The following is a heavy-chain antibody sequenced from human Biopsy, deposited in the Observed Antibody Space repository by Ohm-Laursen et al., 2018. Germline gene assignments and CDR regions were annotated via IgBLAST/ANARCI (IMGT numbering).Heavy chain of an antibody. D-gene: IGHD1-1*01. Sequence: SLRLSYAASGFTASSYVMGWVRQAPGKGLECVPIISVNGHNINYADSVRGRFTISRDNAENTQYLQMNSLGVEDSAVYYCARDIYYITNWRAFDMWGQGTMVTVAS. J-gene: IGHJ3*02. CDR1: GFTASSYV. CDR2: ISVNGHNI. CDR3: ARDIYYITNWRAFDM. V-gene: IGHV3-23*01.